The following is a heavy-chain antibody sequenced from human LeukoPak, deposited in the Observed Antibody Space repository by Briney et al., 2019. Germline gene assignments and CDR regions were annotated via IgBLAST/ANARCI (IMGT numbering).Heavy chain of an antibody. J-gene: IGHJ4*02. CDR2: ISGSGGST. D-gene: IGHD4-4*01. CDR1: GFTFSSYA. V-gene: IGHV3-23*01. Sequence: PGGSLRLSCAASGFTFSSYAMSWVRQAPGKGLEWVSAISGSGGSTYYADSVKGRFTISRDNSKNTLYLQMNSLRAEDTAVYYCAKLKPMNDYSKGGSGYYFDYWGQGTLVTVSS. CDR3: AKLKPMNDYSKGGSGYYFDY.